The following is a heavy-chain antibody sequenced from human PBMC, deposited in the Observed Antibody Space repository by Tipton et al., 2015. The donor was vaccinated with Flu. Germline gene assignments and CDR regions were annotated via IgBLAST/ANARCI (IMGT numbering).Heavy chain of an antibody. CDR2: IYYSGST. CDR1: GGSISSGDYY. Sequence: TLSLTCTVSGGSISSGDYYWSWIRQPPGKGLEWIGYIYYSGSTYYNPSLKSRVTISADMSKNQFSLKLSSVTAADTAVYYCARGRVTTFGGFNDFGIWGQGTMVTVSS. V-gene: IGHV4-30-4*08. D-gene: IGHD3-3*01. CDR3: ARGRVTTFGGFNDFGI. J-gene: IGHJ3*02.